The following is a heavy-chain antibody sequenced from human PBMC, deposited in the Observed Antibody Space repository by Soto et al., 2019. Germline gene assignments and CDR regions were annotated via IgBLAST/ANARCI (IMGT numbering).Heavy chain of an antibody. CDR3: ARSVKNVDTAQLRLNYGMDV. Sequence: GASVKVSCKASGYTFTSYYMHWVRQAPGQGLEWMGIINPSGGSTSYAQKFQGRVTMTRDTSTSTVYMELSSLRSEDTAVYYCARSVKNVDTAQLRLNYGMDVWGQGTTVTVSS. CDR1: GYTFTSYY. J-gene: IGHJ6*02. CDR2: INPSGGST. V-gene: IGHV1-46*01. D-gene: IGHD5-18*01.